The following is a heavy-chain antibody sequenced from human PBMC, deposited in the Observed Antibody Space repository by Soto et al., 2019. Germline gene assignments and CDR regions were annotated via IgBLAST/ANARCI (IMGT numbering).Heavy chain of an antibody. CDR2: INAGNGNT. J-gene: IGHJ4*02. CDR1: GYTFTSYA. CDR3: ARAVAVAAEFDY. Sequence: ASVKVSCKASGYTFTSYAMHWVRQAPGQRLEWMGWINAGNGNTKYSQKFQGRVTITRDTSASTAYMELSSLRSEDTAVYYCARAVAVAAEFDYWGQGTLVTVSS. V-gene: IGHV1-3*01. D-gene: IGHD6-19*01.